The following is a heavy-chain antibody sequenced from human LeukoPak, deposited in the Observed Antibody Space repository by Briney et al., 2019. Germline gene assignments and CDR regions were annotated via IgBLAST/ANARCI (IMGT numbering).Heavy chain of an antibody. D-gene: IGHD1-26*01. CDR3: ARGQWELLS. V-gene: IGHV4-34*01. Sequence: SETLSLTCAVYGGSFSGYYWSWIRQPPGKGLEWIGEINHSGSTNYNPSLKSRVTISVDTSKNQFSLKLSSVTAADTAVYYCARGQWELLSWGQGTLVTVSS. CDR2: INHSGST. J-gene: IGHJ5*02. CDR1: GGSFSGYY.